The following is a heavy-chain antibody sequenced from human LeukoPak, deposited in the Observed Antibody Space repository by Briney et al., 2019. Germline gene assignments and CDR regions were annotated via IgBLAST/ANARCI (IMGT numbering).Heavy chain of an antibody. V-gene: IGHV4-59*01. CDR2: IYYSGST. CDR3: ARDCSSTSCKAPFDY. Sequence: TASETLSLTCTVSGSSISNYYWSGIRQPPGKGLEWIGYIYYSGSTNYNPSLKSRVTISVDTSKNQFSLKLSSVTAADTAVYYCARDCSSTSCKAPFDYWGQGTLVTVSS. J-gene: IGHJ4*02. D-gene: IGHD2-2*01. CDR1: GSSISNYY.